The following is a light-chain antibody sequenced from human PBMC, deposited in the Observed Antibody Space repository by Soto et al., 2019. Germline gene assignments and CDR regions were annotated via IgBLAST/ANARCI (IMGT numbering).Light chain of an antibody. CDR2: EAS. V-gene: IGKV1-33*01. CDR3: QQCENVPLT. Sequence: DIQMTPSPSSLSASVGDRVTITCQASQDITNDLNWYQQKPGQAPKVLIYEASNLETGLPSRFSGSGCGTHFTFTISSLQPEHSAPYFCQQCENVPLTFGGGPKVEI. J-gene: IGKJ4*01. CDR1: QDITND.